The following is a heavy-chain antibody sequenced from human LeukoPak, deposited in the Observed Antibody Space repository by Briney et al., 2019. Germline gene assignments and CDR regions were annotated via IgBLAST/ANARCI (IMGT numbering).Heavy chain of an antibody. CDR3: AKVGVGGWGLQRVDFYYYMDV. CDR1: GFTFSSYG. D-gene: IGHD1-26*01. Sequence: PGGSLRLSCAASGFTFSSYGMHWVRQAPGKGLEWVAFIRYDGSNKYYADSVRGRLTITRDNSKNTLYLQMNSLRPEDTAVYYCAKVGVGGWGLQRVDFYYYMDVWGKGTTVTVSS. V-gene: IGHV3-30*02. CDR2: IRYDGSNK. J-gene: IGHJ6*03.